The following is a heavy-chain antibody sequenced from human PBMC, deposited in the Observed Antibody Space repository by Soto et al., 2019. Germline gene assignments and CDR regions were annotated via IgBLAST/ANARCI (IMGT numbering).Heavy chain of an antibody. D-gene: IGHD3-3*01. CDR1: GGSFDGYY. J-gene: IGHJ1*01. Sequence: SETLSLTCALYGGSFDGYYWSWIRQSPGKGLEWIGEIHHSGSTKYNPSLTSRVSLSVDNSTKQFSLKMTSMTAADRGVYYCARGLDSWSGYIVWGQGTPVTVS. CDR3: ARGLDSWSGYIV. V-gene: IGHV4-34*01. CDR2: IHHSGST.